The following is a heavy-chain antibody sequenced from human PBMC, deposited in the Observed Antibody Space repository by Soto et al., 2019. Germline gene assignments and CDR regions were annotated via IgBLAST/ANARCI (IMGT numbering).Heavy chain of an antibody. V-gene: IGHV4-39*01. CDR3: ARSFVLLWFGESRDNDAFDI. J-gene: IGHJ3*02. D-gene: IGHD3-10*01. Sequence: SETLSLTCTVSGGSISSSSYYWGWIRQPPGKGLEWIGSIYYSGSTYYNPSLKSRVTISVDTSKNQFSLKLSSVTAADTAVYYCARSFVLLWFGESRDNDAFDIWGQGTMVTVSS. CDR1: GGSISSSSYY. CDR2: IYYSGST.